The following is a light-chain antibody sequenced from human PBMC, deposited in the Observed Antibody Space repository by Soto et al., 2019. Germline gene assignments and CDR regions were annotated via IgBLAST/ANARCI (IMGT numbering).Light chain of an antibody. CDR1: HSVSNY. J-gene: IGKJ4*01. CDR3: QQRTNWPPALT. CDR2: DTY. V-gene: IGKV3-11*01. Sequence: ELVLTQPPATLSLSPGERATLSCRASHSVSNYLAWYQQKPGQAPRLLIYDTYKRATGIPARFSGSGSGTDFSLTISSLEPEDFAVYYCQQRTNWPPALTFGGGTKVDIK.